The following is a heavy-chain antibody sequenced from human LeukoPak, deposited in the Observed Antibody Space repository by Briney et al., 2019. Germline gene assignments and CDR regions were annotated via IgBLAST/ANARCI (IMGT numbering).Heavy chain of an antibody. CDR3: ARGSRGLHFDY. J-gene: IGHJ4*02. D-gene: IGHD3-16*01. Sequence: SETLSLTCAVSGYSISSNNWWGWIRPPPGKGLEWIGYIYYSGSTYYNPSLKSRVTMSVDTSKNQFSLKLSSVTAADTAVYYCARGSRGLHFDYWGQGTLVTVSS. CDR2: IYYSGST. V-gene: IGHV4-28*03. CDR1: GYSISSNNW.